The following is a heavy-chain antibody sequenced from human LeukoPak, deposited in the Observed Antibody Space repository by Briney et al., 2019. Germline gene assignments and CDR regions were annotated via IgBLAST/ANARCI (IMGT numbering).Heavy chain of an antibody. D-gene: IGHD3-10*01. CDR3: ARDFGYYGSGSYAFDY. V-gene: IGHV3-53*01. CDR1: GFTVSGNY. J-gene: IGHJ4*02. Sequence: GGSLRLSCAASGFTVSGNYMSWVRQAPGKGLEWVSVIYSGGSTYYADSVKGRFTISRDNSKNTLYLQMNSLRAEDTAVYYCARDFGYYGSGSYAFDYWGQGTLVTVSS. CDR2: IYSGGST.